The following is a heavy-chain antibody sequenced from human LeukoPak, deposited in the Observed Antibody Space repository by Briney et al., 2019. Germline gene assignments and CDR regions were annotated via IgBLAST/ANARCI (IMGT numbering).Heavy chain of an antibody. D-gene: IGHD3-10*01. CDR3: AKVIRGGYGMDV. CDR2: ISNSGSLT. V-gene: IGHV3-48*02. CDR1: GFTFSTFG. Sequence: PGGSLRLSCAASGFTFSTFGMNWVPQAPGKGRERVSYISNSGSLTDYADSVKGRFTISRDNAKNSLSLQLNSLREEDTAVYFCAKVIRGGYGMDVWGQGTTVTVSS. J-gene: IGHJ6*02.